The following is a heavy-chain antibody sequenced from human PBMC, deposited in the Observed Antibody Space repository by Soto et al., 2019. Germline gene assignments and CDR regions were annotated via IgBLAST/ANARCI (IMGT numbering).Heavy chain of an antibody. V-gene: IGHV3-30*03. CDR1: GFPFSSYG. CDR3: VGGQYYFDY. D-gene: IGHD3-10*01. Sequence: QVQLVESGGGVVQPGRSLRLSCAASGFPFSSYGMHWVREAPGKGLEWVAVISYDGSNKYYADSVKGRFTISRDNSASTLYLHMNSLRPEDTAVYYCVGGQYYFDYRGQGTLVTVSP. J-gene: IGHJ4*02. CDR2: ISYDGSNK.